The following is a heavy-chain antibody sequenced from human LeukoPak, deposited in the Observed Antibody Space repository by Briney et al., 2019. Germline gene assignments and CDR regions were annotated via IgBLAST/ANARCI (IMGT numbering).Heavy chain of an antibody. CDR3: ASDVEDGSGSFVYYFDY. CDR1: GGTFSSYA. Sequence: SVKVSCKASGGTFSSYAISWVRQAPGQGLEWMGGIIPIFGTANYAQKFQGRVTITADESPSTAYMELSSLRSEDTAVYYCASDVEDGSGSFVYYFDYWGQGTLVTVSS. D-gene: IGHD3-10*01. J-gene: IGHJ4*02. V-gene: IGHV1-69*13. CDR2: IIPIFGTA.